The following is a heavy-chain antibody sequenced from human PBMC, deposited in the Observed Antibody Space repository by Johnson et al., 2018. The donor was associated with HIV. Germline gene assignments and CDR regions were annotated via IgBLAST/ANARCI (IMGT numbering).Heavy chain of an antibody. CDR2: ISNSGSST. Sequence: EVQLVESGGGLVQPGGSLRLSCAASGFTFSSYDMSWVRQAPGKGLEWVSGISNSGSSTYYADSVKGRFTISRDNSKNTVWLQMNSLRGEDTAVYYCTKPSTGTYYGFHIWGQGTMVTVSS. CDR3: TKPSTGTYYGFHI. V-gene: IGHV3-23*04. J-gene: IGHJ3*02. CDR1: GFTFSSYD.